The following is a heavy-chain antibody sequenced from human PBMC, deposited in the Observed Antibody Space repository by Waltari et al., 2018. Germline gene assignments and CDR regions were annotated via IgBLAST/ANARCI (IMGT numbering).Heavy chain of an antibody. CDR3: ARGRSNAFDL. CDR1: GFPFGSSW. J-gene: IGHJ3*01. Sequence: EVQLVESGGGLVQPGGSLRLSCSASGFPFGSSWIDWVRQAPGKGLEWVASTNEDGSQKYCVDSVKGRFTTSRDNAKNSLYLQMNSLRAEDTAVYYCARGRSNAFDLWGQGTMVTVSS. CDR2: TNEDGSQK. V-gene: IGHV3-7*04.